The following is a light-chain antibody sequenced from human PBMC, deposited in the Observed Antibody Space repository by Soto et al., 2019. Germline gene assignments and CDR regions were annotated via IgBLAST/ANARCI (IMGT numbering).Light chain of an antibody. CDR1: QNIRSY. Sequence: DIEMTQSPSSLSASVGDRVTITCRTSQNIRSYLNWYQQRPGKAPKLLIYATSSLQSGVPSRFSGSGSGTDFALTISSLQPEDFATYYCQQSYSTPRPFGQGTKVEIK. V-gene: IGKV1-39*01. CDR2: ATS. J-gene: IGKJ2*01. CDR3: QQSYSTPRP.